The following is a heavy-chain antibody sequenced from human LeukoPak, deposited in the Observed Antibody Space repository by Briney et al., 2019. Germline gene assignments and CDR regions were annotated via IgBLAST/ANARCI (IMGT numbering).Heavy chain of an antibody. D-gene: IGHD2-8*01. CDR1: GDSVSINSAA. Sequence: SQTLSLTFAISGDSVSINSAAWNWIRQSPSRGLEWLGRTYYRSKWYNDYAVSVKSRITINPDTSKNQFSLQLNSVTPEDTAVYYCARVVYCTSGVCYSRWYFDLWGLGTRVTVSS. V-gene: IGHV6-1*01. CDR2: TYYRSKWYN. CDR3: ARVVYCTSGVCYSRWYFDL. J-gene: IGHJ2*01.